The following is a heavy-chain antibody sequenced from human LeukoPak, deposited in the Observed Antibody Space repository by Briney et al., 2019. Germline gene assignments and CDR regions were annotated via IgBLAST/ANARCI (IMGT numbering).Heavy chain of an antibody. Sequence: SSETLSLTCTVSGGSISSYYWSWIRQPPGKGLEWIGYIYYSGSTNYNPSLKSRVTISVDTSKNQFSLKLGSVTAADTAVYYCARDRGRDGAFDIWGQGTMVTVSS. CDR1: GGSISSYY. D-gene: IGHD3-10*01. V-gene: IGHV4-59*01. J-gene: IGHJ3*02. CDR3: ARDRGRDGAFDI. CDR2: IYYSGST.